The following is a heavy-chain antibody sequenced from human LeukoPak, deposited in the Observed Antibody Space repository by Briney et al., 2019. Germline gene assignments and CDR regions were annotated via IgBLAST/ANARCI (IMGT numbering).Heavy chain of an antibody. CDR3: ARLVYSSGWYRLDY. D-gene: IGHD6-19*01. V-gene: IGHV4-59*08. Sequence: SETLSLTFTVSGGSISSYYWSWIRQPPGKGLEWIGYIYYSGSTNYNPSLKSRVTISVDTSKNRFSLKLSSVTAADTAVYYCARLVYSSGWYRLDYWGQGTLVTVSS. J-gene: IGHJ4*02. CDR1: GGSISSYY. CDR2: IYYSGST.